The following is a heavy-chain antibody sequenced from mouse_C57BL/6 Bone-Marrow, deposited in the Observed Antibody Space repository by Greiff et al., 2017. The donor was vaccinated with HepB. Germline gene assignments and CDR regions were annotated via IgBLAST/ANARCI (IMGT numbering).Heavy chain of an antibody. CDR1: GYTFTIYW. V-gene: IGHV1-55*01. CDR3: ARGWLRRRTWFAY. CDR2: IYPGSGST. Sequence: QVQLQQPGAELVKPGASVKMSCKASGYTFTIYWITWVKQRPGQGLEWIGDIYPGSGSTNYNEKFKSKATLTVDTSSSTAYMQLSSLTSEDSAVYYCARGWLRRRTWFAYWGQGTLVTVSA. D-gene: IGHD2-2*01. J-gene: IGHJ3*01.